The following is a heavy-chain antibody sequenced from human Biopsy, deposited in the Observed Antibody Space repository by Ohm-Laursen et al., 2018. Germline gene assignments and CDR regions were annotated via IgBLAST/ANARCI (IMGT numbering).Heavy chain of an antibody. CDR2: IYFTGRT. J-gene: IGHJ2*01. Sequence: SETLSLTCTVSGGSVSGYYWSWIRQTPGKALEWIGYIYFTGRTSYNPSLKSRVTMSVNTSKKHFSLRLSSVTAADTAVYYCASAGYNPDWNFDLWGRGTRVTVSS. V-gene: IGHV4-59*02. CDR3: ASAGYNPDWNFDL. CDR1: GGSVSGYY. D-gene: IGHD5-24*01.